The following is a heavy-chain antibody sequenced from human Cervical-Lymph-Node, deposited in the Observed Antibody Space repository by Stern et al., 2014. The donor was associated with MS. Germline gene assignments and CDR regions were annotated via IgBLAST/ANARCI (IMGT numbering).Heavy chain of an antibody. D-gene: IGHD2-2*01. Sequence: VQLVESGGGVVQPGRSLRLSCTASGLPFSSYAMHWVRQTPGKGLEWVAVTLVDGGRSYYQNAGEGRFTISRDNSQNTVYLQMNGLRAEDAAVYYCATHSGQVVSAAMAFEYWGQGTLVTVAS. CDR3: ATHSGQVVSAAMAFEY. CDR2: TLVDGGRS. V-gene: IGHV3-30*03. CDR1: GLPFSSYA. J-gene: IGHJ4*02.